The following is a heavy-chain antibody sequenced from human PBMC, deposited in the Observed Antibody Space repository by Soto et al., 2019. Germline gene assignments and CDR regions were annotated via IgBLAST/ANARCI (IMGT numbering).Heavy chain of an antibody. CDR1: GFTFDNYG. CDR3: AKDSGYDFWSGYFSY. D-gene: IGHD3-3*01. V-gene: IGHV3-30*18. J-gene: IGHJ4*02. CDR2: ISFDGRNT. Sequence: GGSLRLSCAASGFTFDNYGMHWVRQAPGKGLEWVVVISFDGRNTYYADSVKGRFTISRDNAKNSLYLQMNSLRAEDTALYYCAKDSGYDFWSGYFSYWGQGTLVTVSS.